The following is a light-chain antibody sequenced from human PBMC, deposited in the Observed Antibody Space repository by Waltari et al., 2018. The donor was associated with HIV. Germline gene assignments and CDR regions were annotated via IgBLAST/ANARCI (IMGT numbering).Light chain of an antibody. V-gene: IGLV2-23*01. CDR2: EAT. CDR1: SGAVGTYIL. Sequence: QSALSHPASVSGSPGQSITISCTGGSGAVGTYILFPRYQRLPGSAPKLIVYEATKRPSGVSKRFSGSKSGGTASLTISGLQADDEGHYYCCSYAGTVVFGGGTELTVL. CDR3: CSYAGTVV. J-gene: IGLJ2*01.